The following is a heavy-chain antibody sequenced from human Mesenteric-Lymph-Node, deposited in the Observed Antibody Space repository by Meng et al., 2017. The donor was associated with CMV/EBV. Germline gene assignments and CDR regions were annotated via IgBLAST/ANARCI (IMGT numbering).Heavy chain of an antibody. Sequence: FSTAWRSWVRQAPGKALEWVRRIKSKTDGGTTDYAAPVKGRFTIYRDDSENTLFLQMDSLKTEDTAMYYCTTPGCSSTTCYTRLYYWGQGTVVTVSS. D-gene: IGHD2-2*02. J-gene: IGHJ4*02. V-gene: IGHV3-15*01. CDR2: IKSKTDGGTT. CDR3: TTPGCSSTTCYTRLYY. CDR1: FSTAW.